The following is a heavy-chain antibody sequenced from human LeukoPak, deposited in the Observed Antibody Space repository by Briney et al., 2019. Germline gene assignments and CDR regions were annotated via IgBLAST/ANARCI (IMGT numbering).Heavy chain of an antibody. CDR3: ARMPPNCSGGSCYPGDYYYYMDV. J-gene: IGHJ6*03. V-gene: IGHV4-59*01. D-gene: IGHD2-15*01. CDR2: IYYSGST. Sequence: PSETLSLTCTVSGGSISSYYWSWIRQPPGKGLEWIGDIYYSGSTNYNPSLKRRVTISVDTSKNQFSLKLSSVTAADTAVYYCARMPPNCSGGSCYPGDYYYYMDVWGKGTTVTISS. CDR1: GGSISSYY.